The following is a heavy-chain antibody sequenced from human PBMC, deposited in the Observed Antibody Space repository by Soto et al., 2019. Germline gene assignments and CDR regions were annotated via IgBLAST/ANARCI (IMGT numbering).Heavy chain of an antibody. J-gene: IGHJ1*01. Sequence: PSETLSLTCTVSGGSISSGDYYWSWIRQPPGKGLEWIGYIYYSGSTYYNPSLKSRVTISVDTSKNQFSLKLSSVTAADTAVYYCAREGWYYDSSGYSGYVHQWGQVTLVTVS. D-gene: IGHD3-22*01. CDR1: GGSISSGDYY. CDR2: IYYSGST. CDR3: AREGWYYDSSGYSGYVHQ. V-gene: IGHV4-30-4*01.